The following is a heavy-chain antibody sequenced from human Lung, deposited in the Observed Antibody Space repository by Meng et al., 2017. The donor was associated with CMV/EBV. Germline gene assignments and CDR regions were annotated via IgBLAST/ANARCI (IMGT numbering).Heavy chain of an antibody. CDR3: ERGYCSSTSCYTGMDY. D-gene: IGHD2-2*02. Sequence: ASVKVSCKASGYTFTGYYMHWVRQAPGQGLEWMGWINPNSGGTNYAQKFQGRVTMTRDTSISTAYMELSRLRSDDTAVYYCERGYCSSTSCYTGMDYWGQGXLVTVSS. CDR2: INPNSGGT. V-gene: IGHV1-2*02. J-gene: IGHJ4*02. CDR1: GYTFTGYY.